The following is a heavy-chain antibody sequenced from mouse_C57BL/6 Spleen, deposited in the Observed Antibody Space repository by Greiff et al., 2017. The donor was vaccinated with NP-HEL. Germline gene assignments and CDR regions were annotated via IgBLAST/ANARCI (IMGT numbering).Heavy chain of an antibody. V-gene: IGHV5-4*01. Sequence: DVKLVESGGGLVKPGGSLKLSCAASGFTFSSYAMSWVRQTPEKRLEWVATISDGGSYTYYPDNVKGRFTISRDNAKNNLYLQMSHLKSEDTAMYYCARDREAGGGYYMDYWGQGTSVTVSS. J-gene: IGHJ4*01. CDR3: ARDREAGGGYYMDY. CDR1: GFTFSSYA. D-gene: IGHD2-3*01. CDR2: ISDGGSYT.